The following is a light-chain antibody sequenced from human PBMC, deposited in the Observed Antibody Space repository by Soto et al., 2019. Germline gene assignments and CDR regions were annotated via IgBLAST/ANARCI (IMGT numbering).Light chain of an antibody. V-gene: IGLV1-40*01. CDR3: QSYDSSLSGYV. CDR2: ENN. J-gene: IGLJ1*01. CDR1: SSNIGAGYE. Sequence: QYVLTQPPSVSEAPGQRVTISCTGSSSNIGAGYEAHWYQQVPGTAPKLLIYENNNRPAGVPDRFSVSKSGTSASLAITGLQAEYEAEYYCQSYDSSLSGYVFATGTKLTVL.